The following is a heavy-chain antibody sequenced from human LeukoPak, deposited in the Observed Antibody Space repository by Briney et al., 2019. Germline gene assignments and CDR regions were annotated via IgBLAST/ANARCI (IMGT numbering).Heavy chain of an antibody. J-gene: IGHJ4*02. D-gene: IGHD5-18*01. CDR1: GGSISSGDYY. CDR2: IYYSGST. CDR3: ARERRRGYSYGLMGD. Sequence: PSQTLSLTCTVSGGSISSGDYYWSWIRQPPGKGLEWIGYIYYSGSTYYNPSLKSRVTISVDTSKNQFSLKLSSVTAADTAVYYCARERRRGYSYGLMGDWGQGTLVTVSS. V-gene: IGHV4-30-4*01.